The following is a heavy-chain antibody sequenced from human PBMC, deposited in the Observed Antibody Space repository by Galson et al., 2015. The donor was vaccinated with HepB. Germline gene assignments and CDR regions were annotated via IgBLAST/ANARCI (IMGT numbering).Heavy chain of an antibody. J-gene: IGHJ3*02. CDR3: ASLTAAGTRWYAFDI. CDR2: ISYDGSNK. CDR1: GFTFSSYA. D-gene: IGHD6-13*01. V-gene: IGHV3-30*04. Sequence: SLRLSCAASGFTFSSYAMHWVRQAPGKGLEWVAVISYDGSNKYYADSVKGRFTISRDNSKNTLYLQMNSLRAEDTAVYYCASLTAAGTRWYAFDIWGQGTMVTVSS.